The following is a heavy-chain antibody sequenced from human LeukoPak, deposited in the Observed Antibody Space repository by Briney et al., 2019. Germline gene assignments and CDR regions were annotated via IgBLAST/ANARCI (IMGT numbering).Heavy chain of an antibody. Sequence: GGSLRLSCAASGFTFSNAWMSWVRQAPGKGLEWVGRIISKTAGETTHYAAPVKGRFTVSGDDSKNTLYLQMSSLKTEDTALYYCTASSGSDAFDIWGQGTMVTVSS. CDR2: IISKTAGETT. CDR1: GFTFSNAW. CDR3: TASSGSDAFDI. J-gene: IGHJ3*02. D-gene: IGHD3-22*01. V-gene: IGHV3-15*01.